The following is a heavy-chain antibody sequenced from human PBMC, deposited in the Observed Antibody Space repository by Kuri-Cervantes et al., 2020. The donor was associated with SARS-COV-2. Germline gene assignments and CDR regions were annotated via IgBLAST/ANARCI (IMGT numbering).Heavy chain of an antibody. V-gene: IGHV4-34*01. Sequence: GSLRLSCGVYGGSFSGYYWSWIRQPPGKGLEWIGEINHSGSTYYYPSLKSRVTISVDTSKNQFSLKLSSVTAADTAVYYCARARMVRGVNGAFDIWGQGTMVTVSS. CDR3: ARARMVRGVNGAFDI. D-gene: IGHD3-10*01. J-gene: IGHJ3*02. CDR2: INHSGST. CDR1: GGSFSGYY.